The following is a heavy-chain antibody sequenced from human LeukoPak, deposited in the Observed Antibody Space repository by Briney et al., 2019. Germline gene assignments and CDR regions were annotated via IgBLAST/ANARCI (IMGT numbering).Heavy chain of an antibody. CDR2: INPSGGST. CDR1: GYTFVSYG. V-gene: IGHV1-46*01. D-gene: IGHD3-22*01. J-gene: IGHJ4*02. Sequence: ASVKVSCKASGYTFVSYGISWVRQAPGQGLEWMGIINPSGGSTSYAQKFQGRVTMTRDTSTSTVYMELSSLRSEDTAVYYCARDYYHSSGYYDYWGQGTLVTVSS. CDR3: ARDYYHSSGYYDY.